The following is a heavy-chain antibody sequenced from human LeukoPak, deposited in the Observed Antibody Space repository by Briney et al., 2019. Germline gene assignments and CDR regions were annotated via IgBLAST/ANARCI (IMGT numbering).Heavy chain of an antibody. CDR2: IYTSGTT. J-gene: IGHJ5*01. CDR1: GGSISSGSHY. Sequence: SQTLSLTCTVSGGSISSGSHYWSWIRQPAGKGLEWIGLIYTSGTTKTNPSLESRVTISLDTSKNQFSLKLGSVTAADTAVYYCAREFESWGQGTLVTVSS. CDR3: AREFES. V-gene: IGHV4-61*02.